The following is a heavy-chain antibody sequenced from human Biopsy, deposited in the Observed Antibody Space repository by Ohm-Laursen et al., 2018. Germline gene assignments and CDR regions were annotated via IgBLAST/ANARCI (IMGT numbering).Heavy chain of an antibody. Sequence: GASVKVSCKASGYTFNTYDIHWVRQAPGQGLEWMGGISGYSGNTDYAQNLRGRVTMTTDISTSTAYMELRSLRSDDTAVYYCARESNPKRLGDWGQGTLVTVSS. CDR1: GYTFNTYD. CDR2: ISGYSGNT. D-gene: IGHD3-16*01. J-gene: IGHJ4*02. V-gene: IGHV1-18*01. CDR3: ARESNPKRLGD.